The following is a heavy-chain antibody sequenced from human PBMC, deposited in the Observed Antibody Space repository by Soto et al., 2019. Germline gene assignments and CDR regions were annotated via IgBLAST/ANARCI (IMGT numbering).Heavy chain of an antibody. D-gene: IGHD3-16*01. V-gene: IGHV4-4*02. CDR2: VYHGGNV. Sequence: QVQLQESGPGLVMPSGTLSLPCGVSGESITTDDWWNWVRQPPGKGREWIGEVYHGGNVIYNPSLKSRVSISMDKSKNQIFLNMLSVTAADTAVYYCARDHRFSDNWGFAYWGRGALVTVSS. CDR3: ARDHRFSDNWGFAY. CDR1: GESITTDDW. J-gene: IGHJ4*02.